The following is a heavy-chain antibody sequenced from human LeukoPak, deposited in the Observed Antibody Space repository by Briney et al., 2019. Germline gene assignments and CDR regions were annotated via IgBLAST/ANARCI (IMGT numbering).Heavy chain of an antibody. CDR2: IIPIFGTA. Sequence: ASVKVSCKASGYTFTSYDINWVRQAPGQGLEWMGGIIPIFGTANYAQKFQGRVTITADKSTSTAYMELSSLRSEDTAVYCCARVSLRYCGGDCYSEDFDYWGQGTLVTVSS. J-gene: IGHJ4*02. CDR1: GYTFTSYD. D-gene: IGHD2-21*02. V-gene: IGHV1-69*06. CDR3: ARVSLRYCGGDCYSEDFDY.